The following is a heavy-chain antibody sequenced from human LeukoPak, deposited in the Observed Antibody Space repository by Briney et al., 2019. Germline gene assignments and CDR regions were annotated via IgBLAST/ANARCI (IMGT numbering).Heavy chain of an antibody. CDR1: GGSISRSNYY. V-gene: IGHV4-39*01. CDR2: IYYSGST. CDR3: ARNASDSGTTYFDY. Sequence: SETLSLTCSASGGSISRSNYYWAWIRQPPRKELEWIGSIYYSGSTSYNPSLKSRVTISVDTSKNQFSLKLGSVTAADTAVYYCARNASDSGTTYFDYWGQGTLVTVSS. D-gene: IGHD1-26*01. J-gene: IGHJ4*02.